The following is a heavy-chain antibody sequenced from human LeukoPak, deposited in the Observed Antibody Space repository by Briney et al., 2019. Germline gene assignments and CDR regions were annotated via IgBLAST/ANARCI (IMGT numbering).Heavy chain of an antibody. Sequence: SETLSLTCTVFGGSFSTYYWTWIRQPPGKGLEWIGYNHYTGSTNHNPSLKSRVTMSVDTSKNQFSLKLSSVTAADTAVYYCARGRSGGDWFDSWGQGTLVTVSS. CDR2: NHYTGST. CDR3: ARGRSGGDWFDS. D-gene: IGHD3-10*01. J-gene: IGHJ5*01. CDR1: GGSFSTYY. V-gene: IGHV4-59*01.